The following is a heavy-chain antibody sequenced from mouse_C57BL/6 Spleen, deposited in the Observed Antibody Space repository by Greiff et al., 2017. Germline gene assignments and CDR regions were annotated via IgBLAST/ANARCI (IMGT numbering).Heavy chain of an antibody. CDR2: INPNNGGT. V-gene: IGHV1-26*01. J-gene: IGHJ3*01. Sequence: EVQLQQSGPELVKPGASVKISCKASGYTFTDYYMNWVKQSHGKSLEWIGDINPNNGGTSYNQKFKGKATLTVDKSSSTAYMGLRSLTSEDSAVYYCASGTVVAPFAYWGQGTLVTVSA. CDR3: ASGTVVAPFAY. CDR1: GYTFTDYY. D-gene: IGHD1-1*01.